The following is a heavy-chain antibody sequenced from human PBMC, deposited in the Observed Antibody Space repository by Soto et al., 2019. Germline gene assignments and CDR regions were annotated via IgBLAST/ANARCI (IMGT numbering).Heavy chain of an antibody. CDR2: ISSSSSYI. CDR3: ARDGGYYDFWSGYYTARGLNDYYYGMDV. V-gene: IGHV3-21*01. CDR1: GFTFSSYS. Sequence: PGGSLRLSCAASGFTFSSYSMNWVRQAPGKGLEWVSSISSSSSYIYYADSVKGRFTISRDNAKNSLYLQMNSLRAEDTAVYYCARDGGYYDFWSGYYTARGLNDYYYGMDVWGQGTTVTVSS. J-gene: IGHJ6*02. D-gene: IGHD3-3*01.